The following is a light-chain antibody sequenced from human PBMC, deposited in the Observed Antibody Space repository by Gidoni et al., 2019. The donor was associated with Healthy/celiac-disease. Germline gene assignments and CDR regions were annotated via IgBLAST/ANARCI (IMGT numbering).Light chain of an antibody. Sequence: IVMTQSPLSLLVTPGEPASISCRSSPSLLHSNGYNYLDWYLQNPGQSPQLLIYLGSNRASGVPDRFSGSGSGTDFTLKINRVEAEDVGVYYCMQALQAPRTFGQXTKVEIK. V-gene: IGKV2-28*01. J-gene: IGKJ1*01. CDR3: MQALQAPRT. CDR2: LGS. CDR1: PSLLHSNGYNY.